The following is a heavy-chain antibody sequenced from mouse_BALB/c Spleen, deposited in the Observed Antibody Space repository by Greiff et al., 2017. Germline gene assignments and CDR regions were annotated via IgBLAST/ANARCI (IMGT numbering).Heavy chain of an antibody. CDR3: TRDDYDDHFDY. CDR2: ISSGGSYT. V-gene: IGHV5-6-4*01. CDR1: GFTFSSYT. Sequence: DVMLVESGGGLVKPGGSLKLSCAASGFTFSSYTMSWVRQTPEKRLEWVATISSGGSYTYYPDSVKGRFTISRDNAKNTLYLQMSSLKSEDTAMYYCTRDDYDDHFDYWGQGTTLTVSS. D-gene: IGHD2-4*01. J-gene: IGHJ2*01.